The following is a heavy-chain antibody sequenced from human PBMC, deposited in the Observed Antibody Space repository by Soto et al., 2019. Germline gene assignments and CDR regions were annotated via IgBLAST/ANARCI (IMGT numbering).Heavy chain of an antibody. D-gene: IGHD1-26*01. CDR1: SGSVSTYY. V-gene: IGHV4-4*07. CDR3: ARSGGSYNFDS. CDR2: IFINGNT. J-gene: IGHJ4*02. Sequence: PSETLSLTCTVSSGSVSTYYWSWIRQPAGKGLEWLGRIFINGNTNYNPSLRSRVTMSVDTSKGQFSLNLTSVTAADTAVYFCARSGGSYNFDSWGQGILVTVSS.